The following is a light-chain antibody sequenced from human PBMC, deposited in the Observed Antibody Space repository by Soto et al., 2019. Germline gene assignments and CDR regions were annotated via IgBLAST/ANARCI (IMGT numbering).Light chain of an antibody. CDR3: SSYTSSSTPYV. V-gene: IGLV2-14*03. Sequence: QSALTQPASLSGSPGQSITISCTGTSSDVGGYNSVSWYQQHPGKAPKVIIFDVSSRPSGVSSRFSGSKSGNTASLTISGLQAEDEADYYCSSYTSSSTPYVFGTGTKVTVL. J-gene: IGLJ1*01. CDR2: DVS. CDR1: SSDVGGYNS.